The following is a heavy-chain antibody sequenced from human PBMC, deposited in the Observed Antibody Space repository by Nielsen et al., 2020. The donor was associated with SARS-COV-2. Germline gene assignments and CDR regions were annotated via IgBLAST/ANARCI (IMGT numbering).Heavy chain of an antibody. CDR3: ARERGGDYGEAFDI. Sequence: SETLSLTCTVSGDSVSSYSFYWSWIRQPPGKGLEYIGYVYYSGKTNYNPSLKSRVTISLDTSKTQFSLRLSSVTAADTAMYYCARERGGDYGEAFDIWGQGTMVTVSS. V-gene: IGHV4-61*01. CDR2: VYYSGKT. J-gene: IGHJ3*02. CDR1: GDSVSSYSFY. D-gene: IGHD4-17*01.